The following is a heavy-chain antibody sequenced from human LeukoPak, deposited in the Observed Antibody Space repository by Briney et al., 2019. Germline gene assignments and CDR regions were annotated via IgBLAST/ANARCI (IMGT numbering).Heavy chain of an antibody. V-gene: IGHV1-58*01. CDR1: GFTFTTSA. D-gene: IGHD5-24*01. CDR2: IVVDSGNT. J-gene: IGHJ4*02. CDR3: ARGGRRDGYRGRYFDY. Sequence: GASVKVSCKSSGFTFTTSAVQWVRQARGQRLEWIGWIVVDSGNTNYAQKFQERVTITRDMSTGTAYMELSSLRSEDTAVYYCARGGRRDGYRGRYFDYWGQGTLVTVSS.